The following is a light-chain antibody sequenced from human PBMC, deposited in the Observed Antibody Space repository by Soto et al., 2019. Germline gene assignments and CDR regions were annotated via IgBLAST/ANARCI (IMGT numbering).Light chain of an antibody. Sequence: QAVVTQPPSVSGAPGQRVIISCTGSSSNIGTGYDVHWYQQLPGTAPTLLIYGNTNRPSGVPDRFSGSKSGTSASLAITGLQAEDEAHYYCQSYDSSLSGSGVFGGGTKLTVL. J-gene: IGLJ3*02. CDR2: GNT. CDR3: QSYDSSLSGSGV. V-gene: IGLV1-40*01. CDR1: SSNIGTGYD.